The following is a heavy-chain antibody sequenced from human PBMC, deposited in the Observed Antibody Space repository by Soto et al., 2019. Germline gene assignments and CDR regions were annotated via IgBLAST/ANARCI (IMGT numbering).Heavy chain of an antibody. CDR2: INHSGST. CDR1: GGSFSGYY. Sequence: SETLSLTCAVYGGSFSGYYWSGIRQPPGKGLEWIGEINHSGSTNYNPSLKSRVTISVDTSKNQFSLKLSSVTAADTAVYYCARTTGYDFWSGYYYYYYYMDVWGKGTTVTVSS. V-gene: IGHV4-34*01. J-gene: IGHJ6*03. D-gene: IGHD3-3*01. CDR3: ARTTGYDFWSGYYYYYYYMDV.